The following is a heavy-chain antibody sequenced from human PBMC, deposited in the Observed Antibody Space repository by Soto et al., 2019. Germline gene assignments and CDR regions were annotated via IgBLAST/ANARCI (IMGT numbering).Heavy chain of an antibody. V-gene: IGHV3-21*01. CDR3: AREYTAWPLAYGLDV. J-gene: IGHJ6*02. D-gene: IGHD2-2*02. CDR2: ISSRSDI. CDR1: GFTFSTYS. Sequence: PGGSLRLSCVGSGFTFSTYSINWVRQAPGKGLEWGSSISSRSDIYYADSVKGRFTISRDNAKNSVSLQMNSLRAEDTAVDYCAREYTAWPLAYGLDVWGQGTTVTVSS.